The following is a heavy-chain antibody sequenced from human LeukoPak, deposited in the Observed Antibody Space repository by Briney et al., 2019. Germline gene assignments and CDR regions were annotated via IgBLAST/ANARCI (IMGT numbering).Heavy chain of an antibody. CDR3: AKDGTYYYDSSGSYDLCWFDP. D-gene: IGHD3-22*01. Sequence: GGSLRLSCAASGFTFSSYGMHWVRQAPGKGLEWVAVISYDGSNKYYADSVKGRFTISRDNSKNTLYLQMNSLRAEDTAVYYCAKDGTYYYDSSGSYDLCWFDPWGQGTLVTVSS. J-gene: IGHJ5*02. CDR1: GFTFSSYG. CDR2: ISYDGSNK. V-gene: IGHV3-30*18.